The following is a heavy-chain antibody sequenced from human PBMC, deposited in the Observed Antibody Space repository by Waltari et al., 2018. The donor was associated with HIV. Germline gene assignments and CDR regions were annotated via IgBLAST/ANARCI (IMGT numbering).Heavy chain of an antibody. CDR2: INSDGSST. V-gene: IGHV3-74*01. CDR3: ARDPGYYYGSGSD. CDR1: GFPFSSSW. Sequence: EVQLVESGGGLVQPGGSLGLSCAASGFPFSSSWLNWARQAPGKGLVWVARINSDGSSTSYADSVKGRFTISRDNAKNTLYLQMNSLRAEDTAVYYCARDPGYYYGSGSDWGQGTLVTVSS. D-gene: IGHD3-10*01. J-gene: IGHJ4*02.